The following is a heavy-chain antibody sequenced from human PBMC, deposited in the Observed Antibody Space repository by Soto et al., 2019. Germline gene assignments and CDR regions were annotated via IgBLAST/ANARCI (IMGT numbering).Heavy chain of an antibody. V-gene: IGHV4-30-4*01. D-gene: IGHD2-15*01. Sequence: QVQLLESGPGLVKSSQTQSLTCTVSGGSISSGNYYWSWIRQPPGKGLEWIGFISYSGSTYYSTSLKSRVTISVDTSKSQFSLNLSFVTAADTAVYYCATMGTPATGLYFFDYWGQGSLVTVSS. CDR3: ATMGTPATGLYFFDY. CDR1: GGSISSGNYY. J-gene: IGHJ4*02. CDR2: ISYSGST.